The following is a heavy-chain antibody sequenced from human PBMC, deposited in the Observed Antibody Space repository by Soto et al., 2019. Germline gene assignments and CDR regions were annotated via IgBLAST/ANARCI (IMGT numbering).Heavy chain of an antibody. J-gene: IGHJ4*02. CDR3: ARDRERRPRLLDY. D-gene: IGHD1-26*01. V-gene: IGHV3-33*01. CDR2: IWYDGSNK. CDR1: GFTFSSYG. Sequence: GGSLRLSCAASGFTFSSYGMHWVRQAPGKGLEWVAVIWYDGSNKYYADSVKGRFTISRDNSKNTLYLQMNSLRAEDTAVYYCARDRERRPRLLDYWGQGTLVTVSS.